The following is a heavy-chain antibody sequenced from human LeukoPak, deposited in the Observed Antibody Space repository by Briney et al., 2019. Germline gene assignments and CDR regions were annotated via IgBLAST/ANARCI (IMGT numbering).Heavy chain of an antibody. J-gene: IGHJ6*02. CDR1: GYTFTSYY. V-gene: IGHV1-46*01. CDR3: ARDLKLFGRDYYYGMDV. Sequence: ASVKVSCKASGYTFTSYYMHWVRQAPGQGLEWMGIINPSGGSTSYAQKFQGRVTMTRDTSTSTVYMELSSLRSEDTAVYYCARDLKLFGRDYYYGMDVWGQGTTVTVSS. D-gene: IGHD3-10*02. CDR2: INPSGGST.